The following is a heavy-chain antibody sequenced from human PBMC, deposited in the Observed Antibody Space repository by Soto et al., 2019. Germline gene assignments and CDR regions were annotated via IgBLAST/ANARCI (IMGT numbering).Heavy chain of an antibody. J-gene: IGHJ4*02. CDR1: GGSISTYY. V-gene: IGHV4-59*01. Sequence: QMQLRESGPGLVKPSETLSLSCNVSGGSISTYYWGWIRQPPGKGLEWIGYVYYSGSTNYNPSLKSRLTISVDTSKSHFSLELKSVTAADTAVYYCARARGHPYRYCSGDNCYSPYFDYWGQGTLVTVSS. CDR2: VYYSGST. CDR3: ARARGHPYRYCSGDNCYSPYFDY. D-gene: IGHD2-15*01.